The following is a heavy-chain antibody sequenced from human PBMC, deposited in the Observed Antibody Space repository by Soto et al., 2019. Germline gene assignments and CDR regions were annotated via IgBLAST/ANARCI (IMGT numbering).Heavy chain of an antibody. CDR2: NHYSGGT. D-gene: IGHD2-2*01. Sequence: QVQLQESGPGLVKPSETLSLTCAVSGVSISNYYWSWIRQSPGRGLEWIGYNHYSGGTNYNPSLNSRVSISLDTSKNQFILILSSVTAADTAVYYCARAPGYYYMDVWGKGTTVTVSS. CDR3: ARAPGYYYMDV. CDR1: GVSISNYY. J-gene: IGHJ6*03. V-gene: IGHV4-59*01.